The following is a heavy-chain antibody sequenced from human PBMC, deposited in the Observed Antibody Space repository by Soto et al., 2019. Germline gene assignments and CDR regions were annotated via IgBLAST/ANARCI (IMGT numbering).Heavy chain of an antibody. CDR3: ARGSVRYFDWSPYPMFYGMDV. J-gene: IGHJ6*02. Sequence: GESLKISCKGSGYSFTRYWIGWVRQMPGKGLEWMGIIYPGDSDTRYSPSFQGQVTISADKSISTAYLQWSSLRAEDTAVYYCARGSVRYFDWSPYPMFYGMDVWGQGTTVPVSS. D-gene: IGHD3-9*01. CDR2: IYPGDSDT. V-gene: IGHV5-51*01. CDR1: GYSFTRYW.